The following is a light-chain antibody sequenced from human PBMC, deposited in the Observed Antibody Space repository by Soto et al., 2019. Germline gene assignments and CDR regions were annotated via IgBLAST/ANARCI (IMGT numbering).Light chain of an antibody. CDR1: SRDVGGYNY. Sequence: QSALTQPASGSGSPGQAITISCTGTSRDVGGYNYVSRYQQHPGKAAKLMIYEVSNRPSGVSNRSSGSKSGNTASPTISGLQAEDEADYYCSSYTSSTFYVFGTGTKVTVL. V-gene: IGLV2-14*01. CDR3: SSYTSSTFYV. CDR2: EVS. J-gene: IGLJ1*01.